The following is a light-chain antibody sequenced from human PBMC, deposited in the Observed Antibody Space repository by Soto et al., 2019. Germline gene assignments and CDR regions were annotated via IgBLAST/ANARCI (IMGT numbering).Light chain of an antibody. Sequence: EIVLTQSPGTLSLSPGERATLSCRASQSVSSSYLAWYQQKPGQAPRLLIYGASSRATGIPDRFSGSGSGTDFTLTISRLEPDDFAVYYCQQYAFPLTFGQGTKLEIK. CDR3: QQYAFPLT. V-gene: IGKV3-20*01. J-gene: IGKJ2*01. CDR2: GAS. CDR1: QSVSSSY.